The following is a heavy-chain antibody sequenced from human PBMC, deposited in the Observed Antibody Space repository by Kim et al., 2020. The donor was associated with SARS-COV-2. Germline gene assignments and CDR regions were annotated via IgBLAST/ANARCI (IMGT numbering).Heavy chain of an antibody. J-gene: IGHJ4*02. CDR1: GFTLSNYA. V-gene: IGHV3-23*01. Sequence: GGSLRLSCAASGFTLSNYAMTWVRQAPGKGLEWVSILSCSGSRTYYADSVKGRFTISRDDSKNTLFLQMNSLRAEDTALYYCAKPSADTCYRGLEYWGQGSLATVCS. D-gene: IGHD3-10*01. CDR3: AKPSADTCYRGLEY. CDR2: LSCSGSRT.